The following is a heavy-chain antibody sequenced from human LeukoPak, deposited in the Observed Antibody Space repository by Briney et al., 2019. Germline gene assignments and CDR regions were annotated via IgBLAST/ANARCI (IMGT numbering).Heavy chain of an antibody. CDR3: AGYFYGSGSYHNYPNFDY. CDR1: GGSFTGYY. Sequence: SETLSLTCAVFGGSFTGYYGSWLRHPPGKGLEWIGEINQSGSTTYNPSLKSRVTISVDTSRNQFSLTLSSVTAADTAVYYCAGYFYGSGSYHNYPNFDYWGQGSLVTVSS. V-gene: IGHV4-34*01. D-gene: IGHD3-10*01. CDR2: INQSGST. J-gene: IGHJ4*02.